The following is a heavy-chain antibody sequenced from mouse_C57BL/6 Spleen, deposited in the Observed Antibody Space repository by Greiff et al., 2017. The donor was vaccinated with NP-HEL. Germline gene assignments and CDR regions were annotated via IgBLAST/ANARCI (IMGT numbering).Heavy chain of an antibody. J-gene: IGHJ3*01. CDR3: ARPYDYGGAWFAY. CDR1: GYAFTNYL. V-gene: IGHV1-54*01. D-gene: IGHD2-4*01. Sequence: QVQLQQSGAELVRPGTSVKVSCKASGYAFTNYLIEWVKQRPGQGLEWIGVINPGSGGTNYNEKFKGKATLTADKSSSTAYMQLSSLTSEDSAVYFCARPYDYGGAWFAYWGQGTLVTVSA. CDR2: INPGSGGT.